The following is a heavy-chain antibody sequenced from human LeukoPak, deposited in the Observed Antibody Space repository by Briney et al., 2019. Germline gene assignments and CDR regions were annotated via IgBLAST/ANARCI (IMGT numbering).Heavy chain of an antibody. D-gene: IGHD3-22*01. Sequence: SVKVSCKASGGTFSSYAISWVRQAPGQGLEWMGGIIPIFGTANYAQKLQGRVTITADESTSTAYMELSSLRSEDTAVYYCARDGEYYYDSSGIFPFYWGQGTLVTVSS. CDR2: IIPIFGTA. J-gene: IGHJ4*02. CDR1: GGTFSSYA. V-gene: IGHV1-69*13. CDR3: ARDGEYYYDSSGIFPFY.